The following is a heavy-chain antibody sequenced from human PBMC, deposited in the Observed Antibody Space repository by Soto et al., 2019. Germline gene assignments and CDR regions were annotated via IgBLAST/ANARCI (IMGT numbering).Heavy chain of an antibody. CDR2: INNSGST. J-gene: IGHJ5*02. CDR1: GGSFSGYY. D-gene: IGHD6-13*01. Sequence: SETLSLTCAVYGGSFSGYYWSWIRQPPGKGLEWIGEINNSGSTNYNPSLKSRVTISVDTSKNQFSLKLSSVTAADTAVYYCARGSRIAAAGSGPGGNWFDPWGQGTLVTVSS. CDR3: ARGSRIAAAGSGPGGNWFDP. V-gene: IGHV4-34*01.